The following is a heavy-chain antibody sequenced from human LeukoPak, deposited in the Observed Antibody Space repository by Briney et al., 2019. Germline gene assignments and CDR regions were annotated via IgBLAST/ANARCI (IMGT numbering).Heavy chain of an antibody. CDR1: GFTFSSYG. CDR3: ARGGYYGSGSYPGY. CDR2: IRYDGSNK. J-gene: IGHJ4*02. V-gene: IGHV3-30*02. Sequence: GGSLRLSCAASGFTFSSYGMHWVRQAPGKGLEWVAFIRYDGSNKYYADSVKGRFTISRDNSKNTLYLQMNSLRSDDTAVYYCARGGYYGSGSYPGYWGQGTLVTVSS. D-gene: IGHD3-10*01.